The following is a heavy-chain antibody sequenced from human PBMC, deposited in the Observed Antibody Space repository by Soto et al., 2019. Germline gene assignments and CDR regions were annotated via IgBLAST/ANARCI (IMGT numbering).Heavy chain of an antibody. V-gene: IGHV1-24*01. CDR2: FDPEDGET. D-gene: IGHD3-10*01. CDR3: ALGFGELLDPY. J-gene: IGHJ4*02. Sequence: ASVKVSCKASGYTFTSYAMHWVRQAPGKGLEWMGGFDPEDGETIYAQKFQGRVTMTEDTSTDTAYMELSSLRSEDTAVYYCALGFGELLDPYWGQGTLVTVSS. CDR1: GYTFTSYA.